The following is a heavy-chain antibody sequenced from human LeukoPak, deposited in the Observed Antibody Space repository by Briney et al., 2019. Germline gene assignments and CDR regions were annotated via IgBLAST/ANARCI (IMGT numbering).Heavy chain of an antibody. Sequence: SCKASGGTFSSYGMHWVRQAPGKGLEWVAFIGYDGSNENYADSVKGRFTISRDNSKNTLYLQMNSLRGEDTALYYCALPPSATVTAFQWGQGTLVTVSS. V-gene: IGHV3-30*02. J-gene: IGHJ4*02. D-gene: IGHD4-17*01. CDR1: GGTFSSYG. CDR3: ALPPSATVTAFQ. CDR2: IGYDGSNE.